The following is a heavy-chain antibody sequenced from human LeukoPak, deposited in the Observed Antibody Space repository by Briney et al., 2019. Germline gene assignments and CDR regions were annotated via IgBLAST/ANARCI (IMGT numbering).Heavy chain of an antibody. V-gene: IGHV4-4*07. CDR2: IYTSGST. Sequence: SETLSLTCTVSGGSISSYYWSWIRQPAGKGLEWIGRIYTSGSTNYNPSLKSRVTMSVDTSKNQFSLKLSSVAAADTAVYYCAGHHPRNTVDFWGQGTLVTVSS. CDR1: GGSISSYY. CDR3: AGHHPRNTVDF. J-gene: IGHJ4*02. D-gene: IGHD2/OR15-2a*01.